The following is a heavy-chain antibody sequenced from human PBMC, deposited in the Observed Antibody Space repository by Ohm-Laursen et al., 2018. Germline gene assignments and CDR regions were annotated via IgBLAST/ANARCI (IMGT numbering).Heavy chain of an antibody. CDR2: INHSGST. D-gene: IGHD4-17*01. CDR3: TRYGRYYYYGMDV. CDR1: GGSFSGYY. V-gene: IGHV4-34*03. Sequence: SDTLSLTWAVYGGSFSGYYWSWIRQPPGKGLEWIGEINHSGSTNYNPSLKSRVTISVDTSKNQFSLKLSSVTAADTAVYYCTRYGRYYYYGMDVWGQGTTVTVSS. J-gene: IGHJ6*02.